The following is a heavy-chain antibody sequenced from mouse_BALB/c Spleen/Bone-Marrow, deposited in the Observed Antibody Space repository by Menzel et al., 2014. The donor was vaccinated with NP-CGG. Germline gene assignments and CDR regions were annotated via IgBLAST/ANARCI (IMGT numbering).Heavy chain of an antibody. J-gene: IGHJ4*01. V-gene: IGHV1-54*01. Sequence: VQLQQSGAELVRPGTSVKVSCKASGNAFTNYLIEWVKQRPGQGLEWIGVINPGSGGTNYNEKFKGKATLTADKSSSTAYMQLSSLTSDDSAVYFCARRDYAMDYWGQGTSVTVSS. CDR1: GNAFTNYL. CDR3: ARRDYAMDY. CDR2: INPGSGGT.